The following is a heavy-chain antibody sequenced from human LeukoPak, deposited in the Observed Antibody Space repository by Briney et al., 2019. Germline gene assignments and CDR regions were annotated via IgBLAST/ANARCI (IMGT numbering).Heavy chain of an antibody. V-gene: IGHV3-48*03. Sequence: PGGSLRLSCAASGFTFSGYEMNWVRQAPGKGLEWVSYISRSGTIISYADSVKGRFTISRDNAKSSLYLQMNSLRAEDTAVYYCARERDDYYFDYWGQGTLVTVSS. CDR3: ARERDDYYFDY. CDR2: ISRSGTII. J-gene: IGHJ4*02. D-gene: IGHD3-3*01. CDR1: GFTFSGYE.